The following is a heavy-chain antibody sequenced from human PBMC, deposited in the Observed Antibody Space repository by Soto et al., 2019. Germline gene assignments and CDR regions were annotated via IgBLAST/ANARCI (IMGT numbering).Heavy chain of an antibody. CDR3: ARHGERSMVPYIGMDV. D-gene: IGHD3-10*01. Sequence: SETLSLTCTVSGGSISSSSYYWGWIRQPPGKGLEWIGSIYYSGSTYYNPSLKSRVTISVDTSKNQFSLKLSSVTAADTAVYYCARHGERSMVPYIGMDVWGQGTTVTVSS. CDR1: GGSISSSSYY. J-gene: IGHJ6*02. CDR2: IYYSGST. V-gene: IGHV4-39*01.